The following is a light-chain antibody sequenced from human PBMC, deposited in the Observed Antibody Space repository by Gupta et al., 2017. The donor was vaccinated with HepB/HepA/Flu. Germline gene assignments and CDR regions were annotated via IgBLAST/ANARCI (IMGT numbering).Light chain of an antibody. V-gene: IGLV2-8*01. CDR3: SSFTGNNNYV. Sequence: SALTQPPSATGSPGQSVTISCTGTSSDIGVYNYVSWYQQRPGKAPKLIIYEVTKRPSGVPDRFSGSKAANTASLTXSXLQAEDXADYYCSSFTGNNNYVFGTGTKVTVL. J-gene: IGLJ1*01. CDR2: EVT. CDR1: SSDIGVYNY.